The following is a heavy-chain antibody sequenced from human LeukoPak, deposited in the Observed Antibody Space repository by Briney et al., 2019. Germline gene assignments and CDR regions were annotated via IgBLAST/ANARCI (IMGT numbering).Heavy chain of an antibody. J-gene: IGHJ6*03. D-gene: IGHD4-17*01. CDR1: GFSFSSST. V-gene: IGHV3-21*01. Sequence: GGSLRLSCAASGFSFSSSTMHWVRQAPGKGLEWVSSIISYSSYIYYADSVKGRFTISRDNSKNTLYLQMNSLRAEDTAVYYCAKEAGPYGDAYYYYYYMDVWGKGTTVTISS. CDR3: AKEAGPYGDAYYYYYYMDV. CDR2: IISYSSYI.